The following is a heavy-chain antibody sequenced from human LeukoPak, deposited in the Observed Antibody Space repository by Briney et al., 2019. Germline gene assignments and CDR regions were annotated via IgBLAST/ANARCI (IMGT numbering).Heavy chain of an antibody. CDR2: IDTRGRTT. CDR1: GFTFSDYY. V-gene: IGHV3-11*01. J-gene: IGHJ6*02. Sequence: GGSLRPSCAASGFTFSDYYMSWIRQAPGKGLEWVSYIDTRGRTTYYADSVKGRVTISRDNAKKSLYLQMNSLRAEDTAVYYCARGHYGLDVWGQGTTVTVSS. CDR3: ARGHYGLDV.